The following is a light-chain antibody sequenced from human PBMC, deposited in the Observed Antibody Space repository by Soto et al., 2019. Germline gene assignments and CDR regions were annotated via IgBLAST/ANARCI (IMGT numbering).Light chain of an antibody. CDR3: QSYDSSLSGFV. J-gene: IGLJ1*01. V-gene: IGLV1-40*01. Sequence: QSVLTQPPSVSGPPGQRVTISCTGSNSNLGTGYDVHWYQQLPGAAPKLLIYGNAHRPSGVPDRFSGSKSATSASLTVTGLQAEDEADYYCQSYDSSLSGFVFGTGTKVTVL. CDR2: GNA. CDR1: NSNLGTGYD.